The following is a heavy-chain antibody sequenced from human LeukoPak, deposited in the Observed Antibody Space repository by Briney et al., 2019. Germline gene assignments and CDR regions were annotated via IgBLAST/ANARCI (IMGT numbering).Heavy chain of an antibody. V-gene: IGHV3-21*01. CDR2: ISSSSSYI. J-gene: IGHJ3*02. CDR3: AREGRYYGSGSHRDGFDI. D-gene: IGHD3-10*01. Sequence: GGSLRLSCAASGFTFSRHSINWVRQAPGKGLEWVSSISSSSSYIYYADSVKGRFTISRDNAKNSLCLQMNSLTAEDTSIYYCAREGRYYGSGSHRDGFDIWGQGTMVTVSS. CDR1: GFTFSRHS.